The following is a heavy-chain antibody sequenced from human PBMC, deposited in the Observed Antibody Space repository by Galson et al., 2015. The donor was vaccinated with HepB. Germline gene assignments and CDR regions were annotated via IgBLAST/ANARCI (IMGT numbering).Heavy chain of an antibody. V-gene: IGHV3-48*01. CDR2: ISSSSSTI. CDR3: PRSTVSRYYYYMDV. D-gene: IGHD4-11*01. CDR1: GFTFSSYS. Sequence: SLRLSCAASGFTFSSYSMNWVRQAPGKGLEWVSYISSSSSTIYYADSVKGRFTISRDNAKNSLYLQINSLRAEDTAVYYCPRSTVSRYYYYMDVWGKGTTVTVSS. J-gene: IGHJ6*03.